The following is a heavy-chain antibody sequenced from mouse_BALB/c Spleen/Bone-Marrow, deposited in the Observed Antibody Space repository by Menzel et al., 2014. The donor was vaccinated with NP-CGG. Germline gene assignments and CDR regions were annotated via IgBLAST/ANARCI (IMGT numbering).Heavy chain of an antibody. CDR2: ISTYYGDA. CDR1: GYTFTDYT. CDR3: ARVITAGYCGMDY. V-gene: IGHV1S137*01. D-gene: IGHD2-4*01. J-gene: IGHJ4*01. Sequence: VQLQQSGAELARPGASVKISCQASGYTFTDYTMHWVKQSPGKSLEWIGVISTYYGDASYNQKFKGKATMTADKSSSTGCMALARLTAEDSAIYYCARVITAGYCGMDYWGQETSVTVSS.